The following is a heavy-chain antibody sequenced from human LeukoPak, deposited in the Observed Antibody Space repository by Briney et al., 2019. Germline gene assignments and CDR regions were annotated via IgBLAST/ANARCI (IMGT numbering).Heavy chain of an antibody. V-gene: IGHV1-18*01. D-gene: IGHD3-22*01. CDR2: IGAYNGNT. CDR3: ARGPPHYYDSSGYMNY. J-gene: IGHJ4*02. CDR1: GYTFTSYG. Sequence: ASVKVSCKASGYTFTSYGISWVRQAPGQGLEWMGWIGAYNGNTNYAQKLQGRVTMTTDTSTSTAYMELRSLRSDDTAVYYCARGPPHYYDSSGYMNYWGQGTLVTVSS.